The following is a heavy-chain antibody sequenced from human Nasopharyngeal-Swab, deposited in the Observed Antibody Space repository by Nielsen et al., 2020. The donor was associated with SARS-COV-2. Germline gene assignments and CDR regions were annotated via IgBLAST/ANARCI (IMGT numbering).Heavy chain of an antibody. CDR1: GYTFTSYG. CDR2: ISAYNGNT. D-gene: IGHD3-3*01. CDR3: ASGFWSGYSTYFDY. V-gene: IGHV1-18*01. Sequence: ASVKVSCKASGYTFTSYGISWVRQPPGQGLEWMGWISAYNGNTNYAQKLQGRVTMTTDTSTSTAYMELRSLRSDDTAVYYCASGFWSGYSTYFDYWGQGTLVTVSS. J-gene: IGHJ4*02.